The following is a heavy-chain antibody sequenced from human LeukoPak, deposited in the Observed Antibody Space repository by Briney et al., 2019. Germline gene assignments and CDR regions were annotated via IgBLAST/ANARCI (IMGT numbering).Heavy chain of an antibody. CDR1: GGSISSGGYS. Sequence: SETLSLTCAVPGGSISSGGYSWSWIRQPPGKGLEWIGYIYHSGSTYYNPSLKSRVTISVDRSKNQFSLKLSSVTAADTAVYYCARAGGDQTLDYWGQGTLVTVSS. V-gene: IGHV4-30-2*01. D-gene: IGHD2-21*01. J-gene: IGHJ4*02. CDR2: IYHSGST. CDR3: ARAGGDQTLDY.